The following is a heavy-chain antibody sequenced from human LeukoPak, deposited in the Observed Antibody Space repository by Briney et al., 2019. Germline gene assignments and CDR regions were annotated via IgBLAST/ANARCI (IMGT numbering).Heavy chain of an antibody. Sequence: SETLSLTCTVSGGSISSYHWSWIRQPAGKGLEWIGRIYTSGSTNYNPSLKSRVTMSVDTSKNQFSLKLSSVTAADTAVYYCASVAAPKKYSSGWYGYNFDYWGQGTLVTVSS. J-gene: IGHJ4*02. V-gene: IGHV4-4*07. CDR1: GGSISSYH. CDR2: IYTSGST. CDR3: ASVAAPKKYSSGWYGYNFDY. D-gene: IGHD6-19*01.